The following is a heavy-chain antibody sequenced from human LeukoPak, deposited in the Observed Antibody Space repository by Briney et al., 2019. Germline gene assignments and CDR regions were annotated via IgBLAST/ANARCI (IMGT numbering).Heavy chain of an antibody. CDR2: INHSGST. J-gene: IGHJ5*02. CDR3: GRGGGGRGSTSYYSSNCSAP. V-gene: IGHV4-34*01. CDR1: GDTFSAYW. Sequence: SETLSLTCGVHGDTFSAYWWTWIRQSPGKGLEWIGQINHSGSTDYTPSLKGRVTISADTSKKEFSLRLTSVTAADTAVYYCGRGGGGRGSTSYYSSNCSAPWGRGPLVRVSS. D-gene: IGHD2-2*01.